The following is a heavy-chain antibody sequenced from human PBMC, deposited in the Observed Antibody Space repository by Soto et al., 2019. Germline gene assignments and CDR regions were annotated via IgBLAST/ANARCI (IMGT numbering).Heavy chain of an antibody. D-gene: IGHD6-13*01. V-gene: IGHV3-15*01. J-gene: IGHJ6*03. Sequence: GGSLRLSCAASGFTFSNAWMSWVRKAPGKGLEWVGRIKSKTDGGTTDYAAPVKGRFTISRDDSKNTLYLQMNSLKTEDTAVYYCTTDPVNSYSSWYYYYMDVWGKGTTVTVSS. CDR3: TTDPVNSYSSWYYYYMDV. CDR1: GFTFSNAW. CDR2: IKSKTDGGTT.